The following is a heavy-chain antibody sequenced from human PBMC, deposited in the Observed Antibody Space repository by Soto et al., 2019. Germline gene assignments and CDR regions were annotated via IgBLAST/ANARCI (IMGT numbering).Heavy chain of an antibody. J-gene: IGHJ5*01. V-gene: IGHV4-4*02. CDR2: IYHSGST. Sequence: PXETLSPTCAVSGYSISGSNWWTWVRQPPVKGLEWIGEIYHSGSTNYNPSLKGRVTISVDKSKKNFSLKLRSVTAADTAVYYCARAKMNWFDSSGQGTLVTVSS. CDR3: ARAKMNWFDS. CDR1: GYSISGSNW.